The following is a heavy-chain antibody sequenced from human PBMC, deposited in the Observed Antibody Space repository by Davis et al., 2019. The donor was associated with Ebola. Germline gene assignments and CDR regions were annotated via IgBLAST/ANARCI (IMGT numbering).Heavy chain of an antibody. Sequence: ASVKVSCKASGYTFSGYWLHWVRQAPGQGLDWVAWINPKNGDSTYAQGLQGRVAISWDTSSNTVYMELLRLMSDDTAVYYCARDAVGDNILKLDYWGQGTLVTVSS. CDR1: GYTFSGYW. CDR2: INPKNGDS. J-gene: IGHJ4*02. D-gene: IGHD4-17*01. V-gene: IGHV1-2*02. CDR3: ARDAVGDNILKLDY.